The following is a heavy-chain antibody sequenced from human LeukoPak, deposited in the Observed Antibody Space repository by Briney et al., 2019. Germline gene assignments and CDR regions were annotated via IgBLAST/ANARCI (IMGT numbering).Heavy chain of an antibody. Sequence: PSETLSLTCAVSGYSISSGYYWGWIRQPPGKGLEWIGSIYHSGGTYYNPSLKSRVTISVDTSKNQFSLKLSSVTAADTAVYYCARLTELLGTHWGQGTLVTVSS. CDR3: ARLTELLGTH. D-gene: IGHD2-15*01. CDR1: GYSISSGYY. J-gene: IGHJ4*02. V-gene: IGHV4-38-2*01. CDR2: IYHSGGT.